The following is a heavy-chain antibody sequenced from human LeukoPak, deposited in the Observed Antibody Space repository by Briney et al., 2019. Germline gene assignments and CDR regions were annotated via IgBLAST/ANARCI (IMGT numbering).Heavy chain of an antibody. CDR1: VFTFTSYS. CDR2: ISSGIGAI. CDR3: ARGFGVDY. Sequence: PGGSLRLSCAAPVFTFTSYSMNRVRPAPGKGLERVAYISSGIGAIYNADSVKGRFTISRDNAKNSLSLQMNRLRAEDTAVYYCARGFGVDYWGQGTLVTVSS. V-gene: IGHV3-48*04. J-gene: IGHJ4*02. D-gene: IGHD3-10*01.